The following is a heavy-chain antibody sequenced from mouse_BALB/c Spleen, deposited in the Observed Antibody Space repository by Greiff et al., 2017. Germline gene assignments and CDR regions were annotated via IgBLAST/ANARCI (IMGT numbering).Heavy chain of an antibody. CDR2: ISSGGGST. CDR1: GFAFSSYD. V-gene: IGHV5-12-1*01. CDR3: ARHRRYFDV. Sequence: EVMLVESGGGLVKPGGSLKLSCAASGFAFSSYDMSWVRQTPEKRLEWVAYISSGGGSTYYPDTVKGRFTISRDNAKNTLYLQMSSLKSEDTAMYYCARHRRYFDVWGAGTTVTVSS. J-gene: IGHJ1*01.